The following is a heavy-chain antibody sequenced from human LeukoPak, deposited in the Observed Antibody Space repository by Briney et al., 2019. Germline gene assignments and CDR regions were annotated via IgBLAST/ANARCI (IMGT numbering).Heavy chain of an antibody. CDR3: AKDLRSSNYYFFDY. CDR1: GSTFSSYA. V-gene: IGHV3-23*01. Sequence: GGSLRLSCAASGSTFSSYAMSWVRQAPGKGLEWVSGISGSGGSTYYADSVKGRFTISRDNSKNTLYLQMNSLRAEDTAVYYCAKDLRSSNYYFFDYWGQGTLVTVSS. J-gene: IGHJ4*02. CDR2: ISGSGGST. D-gene: IGHD6-13*01.